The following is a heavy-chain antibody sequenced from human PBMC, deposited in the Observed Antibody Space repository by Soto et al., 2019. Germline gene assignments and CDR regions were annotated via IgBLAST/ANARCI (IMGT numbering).Heavy chain of an antibody. V-gene: IGHV1-69*01. D-gene: IGHD1-26*01. Sequence: QVQLVQSGAELKKPGSSVTVSCQASGGTFKTFGVSWVRQPPGQGLQWMGGIIPLLRTTDYAQNFQGRISISADESTNTVFMELTSLRSEDTAVYYCARDVLGGWVEKTYRAFDIWGQGTLVAVSS. CDR3: ARDVLGGWVEKTYRAFDI. CDR2: IIPLLRTT. J-gene: IGHJ3*02. CDR1: GGTFKTFG.